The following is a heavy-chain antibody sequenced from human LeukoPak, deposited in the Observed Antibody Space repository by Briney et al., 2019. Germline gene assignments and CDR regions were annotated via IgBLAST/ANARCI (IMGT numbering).Heavy chain of an antibody. J-gene: IGHJ4*02. CDR1: GFTFRSYA. Sequence: GGSLRLSCAASGFTFRSYAMSWVRRAPGKGLEWVSGISGSGGSTYYADSVKGRFTISRDNSKNTLFLQMNSLRAEDTAVYYCARSRGGEWLGNYYFDYWGQGTLVTVSS. CDR2: ISGSGGST. V-gene: IGHV3-23*01. D-gene: IGHD6-19*01. CDR3: ARSRGGEWLGNYYFDY.